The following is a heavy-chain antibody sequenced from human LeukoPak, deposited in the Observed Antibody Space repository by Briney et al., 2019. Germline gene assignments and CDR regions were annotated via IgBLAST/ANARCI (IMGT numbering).Heavy chain of an antibody. CDR3: ARDLVECGGGSCPTQGAYGMDV. Sequence: PGRSLRLSCAASGFTFSSYAMHWVRQAPGKGLEWVAVISYDGSNKNYADSVKGRFTISRDNSKNTLYLQMNSLRVEDTAVYYCARDLVECGGGSCPTQGAYGMDVWGQGATVTISS. D-gene: IGHD2-15*01. CDR2: ISYDGSNK. CDR1: GFTFSSYA. V-gene: IGHV3-30*04. J-gene: IGHJ6*02.